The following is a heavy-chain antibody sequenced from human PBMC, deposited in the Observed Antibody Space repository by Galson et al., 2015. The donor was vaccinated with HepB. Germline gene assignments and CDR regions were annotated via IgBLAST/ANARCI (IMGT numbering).Heavy chain of an antibody. J-gene: IGHJ4*02. Sequence: SLRLSCAASGFTFSSYGMHWVRQAPGKGLEWVAVIWYDGSNKYYADSVKGRFTISRDNSKNTLYLQMNSLRAEDTAVYYCAKGYYDSSVPGNFDYWGQGTLVTVSS. V-gene: IGHV3-33*06. D-gene: IGHD3-22*01. CDR1: GFTFSSYG. CDR2: IWYDGSNK. CDR3: AKGYYDSSVPGNFDY.